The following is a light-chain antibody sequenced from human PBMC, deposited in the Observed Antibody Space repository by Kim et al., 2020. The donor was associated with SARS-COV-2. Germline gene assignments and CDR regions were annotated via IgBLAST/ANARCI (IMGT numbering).Light chain of an antibody. CDR3: QQYSNWHRT. V-gene: IGKV3-15*01. J-gene: IGKJ1*01. CDR2: GAS. CDR1: QSVSNN. Sequence: VYPGERATLSCRASQSVSNNLAWYQQKPGQAPRLLIYGASTRATDIPARFSGSGSGTEFTLTITSLQSEDFAVYFCQQYSNWHRTFGQGTKVDIK.